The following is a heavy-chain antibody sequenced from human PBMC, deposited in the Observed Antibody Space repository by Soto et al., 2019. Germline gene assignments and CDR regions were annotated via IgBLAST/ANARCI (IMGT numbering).Heavy chain of an antibody. Sequence: GGSLRLSCAASGFTFSSYSMNWVRQAPGKGLEWVSSISSSSSYIYYADSVKGRFTISRDNAKNSLYLQMNSLRAEDTAVYFCARAPYYYDSRGYYAYWGQGTLVTVSS. CDR2: ISSSSSYI. D-gene: IGHD3-22*01. CDR3: ARAPYYYDSRGYYAY. V-gene: IGHV3-21*01. J-gene: IGHJ4*02. CDR1: GFTFSSYS.